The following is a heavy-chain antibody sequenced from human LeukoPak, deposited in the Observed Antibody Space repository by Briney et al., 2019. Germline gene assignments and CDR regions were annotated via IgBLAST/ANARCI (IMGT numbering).Heavy chain of an antibody. CDR3: TTVTLRPVGL. Sequence: PGGSLRLSCAASGFTFSRAWMSWVRQAPGKGLEWVGRIKSKSDGGTTDYAAPVKGRFTISRDDSKNTLFLQVNSLIIEDTAVYYCTTVTLRPVGLWGQGTLVTVSS. D-gene: IGHD3-10*01. J-gene: IGHJ4*02. CDR1: GFTFSRAW. V-gene: IGHV3-15*05. CDR2: IKSKSDGGTT.